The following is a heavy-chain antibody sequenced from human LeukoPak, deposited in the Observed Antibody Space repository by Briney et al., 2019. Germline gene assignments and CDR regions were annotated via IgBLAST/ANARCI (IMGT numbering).Heavy chain of an antibody. Sequence: GASVKVSCKASGYTFTGYYMHWVRPAPGQGLEWMGWINPNSGGTNYAQKFQGRVTMTRDTSISTAYMELSRLRSDDTAVYYCARSLRTLSGYQLYWGQGTLVTVSS. J-gene: IGHJ4*02. CDR2: INPNSGGT. V-gene: IGHV1-2*02. CDR3: ARSLRTLSGYQLY. CDR1: GYTFTGYY. D-gene: IGHD3-22*01.